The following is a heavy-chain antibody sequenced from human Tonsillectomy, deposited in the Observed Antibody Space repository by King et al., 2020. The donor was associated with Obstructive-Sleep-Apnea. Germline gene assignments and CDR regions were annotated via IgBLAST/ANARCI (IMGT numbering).Heavy chain of an antibody. J-gene: IGHJ4*02. D-gene: IGHD4-23*01. CDR1: GYSVSSGYY. CDR3: ARVPTRLNTVVTPH. V-gene: IGHV4-38-2*02. Sequence: VQLQESGPGLVKPSETLSLSCTVSGYSVSSGYYWGWIRQPPGKGLEWIGSIYHSGSTYYNPSLKSRVTISVDTSKNQFSLKLSSVTAADTAVYSCARVPTRLNTVVTPHWGQGTLVTVSS. CDR2: IYHSGST.